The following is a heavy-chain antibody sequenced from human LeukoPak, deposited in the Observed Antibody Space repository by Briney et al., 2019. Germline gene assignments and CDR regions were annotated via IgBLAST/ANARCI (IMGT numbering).Heavy chain of an antibody. D-gene: IGHD3-10*01. J-gene: IGHJ5*02. CDR1: GGTFSSYA. CDR2: IIPIFGTA. Sequence: SVTVSCTASGGTFSSYAISWVRQAPGQGLEWMGGIIPIFGTANYAQKFQGRVTITADESTSTAYMELSSLRSEDTAVYYCARDGWYGSGSYSSNWFDPWGQGTLVTVSS. CDR3: ARDGWYGSGSYSSNWFDP. V-gene: IGHV1-69*13.